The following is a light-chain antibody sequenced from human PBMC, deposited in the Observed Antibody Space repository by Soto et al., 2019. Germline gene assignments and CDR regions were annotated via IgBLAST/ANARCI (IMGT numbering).Light chain of an antibody. V-gene: IGKV3-15*01. CDR3: QQYNNWPPWT. CDR2: GAS. Sequence: EVVMTQSPATLSVSPGERATLSCRASQSVTTNMAWYQRKPGQAPRLLTYGASTRATGIPARFSGSGSGTDFTLTISSLQSEDFAVYYCQQYNNWPPWTLGQGTKVDIK. J-gene: IGKJ1*01. CDR1: QSVTTN.